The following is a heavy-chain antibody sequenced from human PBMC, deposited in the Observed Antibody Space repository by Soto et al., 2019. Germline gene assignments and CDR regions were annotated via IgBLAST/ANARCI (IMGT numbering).Heavy chain of an antibody. J-gene: IGHJ3*02. Sequence: QAQLVQSGAEVKKSGASVRVSCKASGYTLTNYGVTWVRQAPGQGLEWLGRVTPYNADTNSAQNLQGRVTMATDTSTNTAYLELRSLRSDDTAVYFCATDGPSNSGNLYAFDIWGQGTMVTVSA. CDR1: GYTLTNYG. CDR2: VTPYNADT. V-gene: IGHV1-18*04. D-gene: IGHD5-12*01. CDR3: ATDGPSNSGNLYAFDI.